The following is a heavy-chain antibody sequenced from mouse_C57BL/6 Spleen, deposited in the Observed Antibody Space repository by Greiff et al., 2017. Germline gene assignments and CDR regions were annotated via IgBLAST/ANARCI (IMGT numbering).Heavy chain of an antibody. V-gene: IGHV1-82*01. CDR3: AYYSPLAY. CDR1: GYAFSSSW. J-gene: IGHJ3*01. CDR2: IYPGDGDT. Sequence: QVQLQQSGPELVKPGASVKISCKASGYAFSSSWMNWVKQRPGKGLEWIGRIYPGDGDTNYNGKFKGKATLTADKSSSTADMQLSSLTSEDAAVYFCAYYSPLAYWGQGTLVTVSA. D-gene: IGHD2-12*01.